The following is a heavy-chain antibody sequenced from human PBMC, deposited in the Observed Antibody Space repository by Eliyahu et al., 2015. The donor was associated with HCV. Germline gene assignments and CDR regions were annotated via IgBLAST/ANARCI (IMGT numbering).Heavy chain of an antibody. CDR2: ISGGSSFT. V-gene: IGHV3-11*05. J-gene: IGHJ4*02. Sequence: QVQLVESGGGLVKPGGSLRLSCAASGFTFSDYQXNWIRQAPGKGLEWLSYISGGSSFTNDADSVKGRFTISRDNAKNSLYLQMSSLTAEDTAVYFCVRVPLALLPGVIPYYFDYWGQGTLVTVSS. D-gene: IGHD2-2*02. CDR1: GFTFSDYQ. CDR3: VRVPLALLPGVIPYYFDY.